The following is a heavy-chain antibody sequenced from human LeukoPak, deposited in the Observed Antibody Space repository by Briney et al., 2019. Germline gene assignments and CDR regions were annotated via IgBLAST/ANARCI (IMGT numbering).Heavy chain of an antibody. CDR2: INSDGDST. CDR3: AKGRDGYTPFDY. Sequence: PGGSLRLSCAASGFTFSSYTMTWVRQAPGKGLDWVSSINSDGDSTYFAHSVKGRFTISRDNSKNTVHLQLNRPRVEDTAVYYCAKGRDGYTPFDYWGQGTLVTVSS. V-gene: IGHV3-23*01. CDR1: GFTFSSYT. J-gene: IGHJ4*02. D-gene: IGHD5-24*01.